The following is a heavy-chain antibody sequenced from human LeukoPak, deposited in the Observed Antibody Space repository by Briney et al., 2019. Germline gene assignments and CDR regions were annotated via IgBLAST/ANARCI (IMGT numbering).Heavy chain of an antibody. CDR3: ARAPSGYDSGFDY. J-gene: IGHJ4*02. CDR1: GGSISSSSYY. D-gene: IGHD5-12*01. Sequence: SETLSLTCTVSGGSISSSSYYWGWIRQPPGKGLEWIGSIYYSGSTYYNPSLKSRVTISVDTSKNQFSLKLSSVTAADTAVYYCARAPSGYDSGFDYWGQGTLVTVSS. V-gene: IGHV4-39*01. CDR2: IYYSGST.